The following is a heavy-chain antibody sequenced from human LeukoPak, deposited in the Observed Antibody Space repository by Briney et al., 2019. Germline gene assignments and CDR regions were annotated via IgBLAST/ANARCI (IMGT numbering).Heavy chain of an antibody. J-gene: IGHJ4*02. CDR3: TAGLGKTDYDS. V-gene: IGHV3-15*01. D-gene: IGHD4-11*01. CDR1: GFIFNKAW. CDR2: VTTTAEGETV. Sequence: GGSLRLSCEGSGFIFNKAWMSWIRQAPGKGLEWVGRVTTTAEGETVDYAAPVRGRFTISRDDSKSTVYLHMNSLESEDTAIYYCTAGLGKTDYDSWGPGTLVTVSS.